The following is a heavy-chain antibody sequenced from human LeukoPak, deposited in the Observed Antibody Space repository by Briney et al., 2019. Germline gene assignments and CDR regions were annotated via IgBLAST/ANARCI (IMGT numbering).Heavy chain of an antibody. J-gene: IGHJ4*02. CDR1: GFTFSSYS. V-gene: IGHV3-48*04. CDR2: ISSSSSTI. Sequence: GGSLRLSCAASGFTFSSYSMNWVRQAPGKGLEWVSYISSSSSTIYYADSVKGRLTISRDNAKNSLYLQMNSLRAEDTAVYYCAREKEIRGTAAAGPDYWGQGTLVTVSS. CDR3: AREKEIRGTAAAGPDY. D-gene: IGHD6-13*01.